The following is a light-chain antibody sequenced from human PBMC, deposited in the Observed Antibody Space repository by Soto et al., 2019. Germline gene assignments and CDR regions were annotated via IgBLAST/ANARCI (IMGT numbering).Light chain of an antibody. J-gene: IGLJ1*01. CDR2: DVS. CDR3: CSYVGTYIYV. CDR1: SSDVGAYNY. Sequence: QSALTQPRSVSGSPGQSVTISCTGTSSDVGAYNYVSWYQQHPGKAPKVMIFDVSKRPSGVPDRFSGSKSGNKASLTISGLQAEDEADYYCCSYVGTYIYVLGTGTKLTVL. V-gene: IGLV2-11*01.